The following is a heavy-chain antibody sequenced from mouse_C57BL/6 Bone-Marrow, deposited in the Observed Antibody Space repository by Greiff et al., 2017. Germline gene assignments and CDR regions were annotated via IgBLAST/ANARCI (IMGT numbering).Heavy chain of an antibody. V-gene: IGHV5-4*01. CDR1: GFTFSSYA. CDR2: ISDGGSYT. CDR3: ARDLTGTGY. Sequence: EVKLVESGGGLVKPGGSLKLSCAASGFTFSSYAMSWVRQTPEKRLEWVATISDGGSYTYYPDNVKGRFTISRDNAKNNLYLQMSHLKSEDTAMYYCARDLTGTGYWGQGTTLTVSS. J-gene: IGHJ2*01. D-gene: IGHD4-1*01.